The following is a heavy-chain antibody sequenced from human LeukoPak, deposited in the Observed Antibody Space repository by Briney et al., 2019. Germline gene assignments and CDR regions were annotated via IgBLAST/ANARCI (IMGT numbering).Heavy chain of an antibody. D-gene: IGHD3-22*01. CDR2: IYTSGST. CDR1: GGSISSYY. V-gene: IGHV4-4*07. J-gene: IGHJ5*02. CDR3: ARARNYYDSSDYYRFDP. Sequence: PSETLSLTCTVSGGSISSYYWSWIRQPAGKGLEWVGRIYTSGSTNYNPSLKSRVTMSVDTSKNQFSLKLSSVTAADTAVYYCARARNYYDSSDYYRFDPWGQGTLVTVSS.